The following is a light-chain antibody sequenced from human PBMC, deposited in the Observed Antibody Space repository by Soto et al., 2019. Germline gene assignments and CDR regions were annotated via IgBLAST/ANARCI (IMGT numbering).Light chain of an antibody. J-gene: IGKJ4*01. CDR3: QQYHNWPPLT. Sequence: AIQMTQSPSSLSASVGDRVTITCRASQGIRNDLYWYQQKPGKAPRVLVYGASTRATGIPARFSGGGSETDFTLTISSLQSEDFAVYYCQQYHNWPPLTFGGGTKVDI. V-gene: IGKV1-6*01. CDR2: GAS. CDR1: QGIRND.